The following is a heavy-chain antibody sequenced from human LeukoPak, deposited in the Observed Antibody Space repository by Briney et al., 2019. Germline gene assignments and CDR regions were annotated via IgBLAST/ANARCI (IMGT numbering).Heavy chain of an antibody. D-gene: IGHD2-21*01. CDR1: GGSISSYY. CDR2: IYTSGST. Sequence: SETLSRTCTVSGGSISSYYWSWIRQPAGKGLEWIGRIYTSGSTNYNPSLKSRVTMSVDTSKNQFSLKLSSVAAADTAVYYCARDLAGGDDAFDIWGQGTMVTVSS. J-gene: IGHJ3*02. CDR3: ARDLAGGDDAFDI. V-gene: IGHV4-4*07.